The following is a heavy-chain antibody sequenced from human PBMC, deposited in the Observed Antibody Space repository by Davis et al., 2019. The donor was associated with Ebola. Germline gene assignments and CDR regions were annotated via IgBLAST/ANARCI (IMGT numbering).Heavy chain of an antibody. Sequence: ASVKVSCKASGYTFTGYHMYWVRQAPGQGLEWMGWINPNSGGTNYTQKFQGWVTMTRDTSINTAYMELRRLRSDDTAVYFCARAGPTGHGYNTYYNYYGMDAWGQGTTVTVSS. V-gene: IGHV1-2*04. CDR1: GYTFTGYH. CDR2: INPNSGGT. CDR3: ARAGPTGHGYNTYYNYYGMDA. J-gene: IGHJ6*02. D-gene: IGHD5-24*01.